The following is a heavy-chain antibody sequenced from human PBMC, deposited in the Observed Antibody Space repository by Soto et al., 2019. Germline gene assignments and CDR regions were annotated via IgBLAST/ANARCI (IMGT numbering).Heavy chain of an antibody. CDR2: MNPNSGNT. CDR3: ARAFTIFGVVIIGYWFDP. J-gene: IGHJ5*02. V-gene: IGHV1-8*01. CDR1: GYTFTSYD. Sequence: QVQLVQSGAEVKKPGASVKVSCKASGYTFTSYDINWVRQATGQGLEWMGWMNPNSGNTGYAQKFQGRVTMTRNTSISPAFMELSSLRSEDTAVYYCARAFTIFGVVIIGYWFDPWGQGTLVTVSS. D-gene: IGHD3-3*01.